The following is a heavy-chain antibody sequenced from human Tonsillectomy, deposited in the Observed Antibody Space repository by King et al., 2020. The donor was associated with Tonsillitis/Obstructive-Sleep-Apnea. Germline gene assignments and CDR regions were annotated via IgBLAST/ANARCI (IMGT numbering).Heavy chain of an antibody. CDR3: ARKEYYYYYMDV. V-gene: IGHV3-21*01. J-gene: IGHJ6*03. Sequence: QLVQSGGGLVKPGGSLRLSCAASGFTFSSYSMNWVRQAPGKGLEWVSSISSSSYIYYADSVKGRFTISRDNAKNSLYLQMNSLRAEDTAVYYCARKEYYYYYMDVWGKGTTVTVSS. CDR2: ISSSSYI. CDR1: GFTFSSYS.